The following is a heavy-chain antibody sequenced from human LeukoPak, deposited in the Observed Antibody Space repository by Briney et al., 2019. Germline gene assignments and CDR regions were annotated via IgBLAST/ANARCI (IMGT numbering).Heavy chain of an antibody. CDR1: GGSISSSSYY. CDR3: AREGGYSYGSLGY. CDR2: IYYSGST. J-gene: IGHJ4*02. Sequence: SETLSLTCTVSGGSISSSSYYWGWIRQPPGKGLEWIGSIYYSGSTYYNPSLKSRVTISVDTSKNQFSLKLSSVTAADTAVYYCAREGGYSYGSLGYWGQGTLVTVSS. D-gene: IGHD5-18*01. V-gene: IGHV4-39*07.